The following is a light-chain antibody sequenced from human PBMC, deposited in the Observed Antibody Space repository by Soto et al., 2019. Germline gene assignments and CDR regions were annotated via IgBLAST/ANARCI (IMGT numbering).Light chain of an antibody. Sequence: QPVLTQSPAASASLGASVKLTCTLSSGHSSYAIAWHQQQPEKGPRYLMKVNSDGSHSKGDGIPDRFSGSSSGAERYLTISSLQSEDEADYYCQTWGTGIWAFGGGTKLTVL. CDR1: SGHSSYA. CDR2: VNSDGSH. V-gene: IGLV4-69*02. J-gene: IGLJ3*02. CDR3: QTWGTGIWA.